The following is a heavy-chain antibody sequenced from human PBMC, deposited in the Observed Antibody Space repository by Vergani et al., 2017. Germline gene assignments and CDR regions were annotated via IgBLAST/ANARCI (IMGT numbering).Heavy chain of an antibody. CDR3: ARDYCSSTSCFLDY. V-gene: IGHV4-4*07. J-gene: IGHJ4*02. Sequence: QLQESGPGLVKPSETLSLTCTVSGGSISSYYWSWIRQPAGKGLEWIGRIYTSGSTNYNPSLKSRVTMSVDTSKNQFSLKLSSVTAADTAVYYCARDYCSSTSCFLDYWGQGTLVTVSS. CDR2: IYTSGST. D-gene: IGHD2-2*01. CDR1: GGSISSYY.